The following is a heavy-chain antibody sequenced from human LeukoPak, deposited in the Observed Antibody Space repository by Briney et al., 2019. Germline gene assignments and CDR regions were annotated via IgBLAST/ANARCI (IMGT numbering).Heavy chain of an antibody. CDR1: GGTFSSYA. J-gene: IGHJ5*02. D-gene: IGHD2-21*02. CDR2: IIPILGIA. V-gene: IGHV1-69*04. Sequence: SVKVSCKASGGTFSSYAISWVRQAPGQGLEWMGRIIPILGIANYAQKFQGRVTITADKSTSTAYMELSSRRSEDTAVYYCARDSSAVVTARYNWFDPWGQGTLVTVSS. CDR3: ARDSSAVVTARYNWFDP.